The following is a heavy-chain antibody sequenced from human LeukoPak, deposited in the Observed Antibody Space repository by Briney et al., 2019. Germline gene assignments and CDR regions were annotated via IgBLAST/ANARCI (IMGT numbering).Heavy chain of an antibody. V-gene: IGHV1-69*13. J-gene: IGHJ4*02. Sequence: SVKVSCKASGCTFTGYYMHWVRQAPGQGLEWMGGIIPIFGTANYAQKFQGRVTITADESTSTAYMELSSLRSEDTAVYYCARDPSSDSGYWGQGTLVTVSS. CDR3: ARDPSSDSGY. CDR1: GCTFTGYY. D-gene: IGHD2/OR15-2a*01. CDR2: IIPIFGTA.